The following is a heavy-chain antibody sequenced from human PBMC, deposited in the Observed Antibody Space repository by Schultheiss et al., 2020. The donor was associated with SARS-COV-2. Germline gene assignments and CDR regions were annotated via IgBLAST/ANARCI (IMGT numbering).Heavy chain of an antibody. Sequence: SQTLSLTCPVSGGSVSSGSYYWSWIRQPPGKGLEWIGYVFYSGSTNYNPSLKSRVTISVDTSKNQFSLKLSSVTAADTAVYYCACYSSSWYNYWGQGTLVTVSS. CDR3: ACYSSSWYNY. CDR1: GGSVSSGSYY. V-gene: IGHV4-61*01. J-gene: IGHJ4*02. CDR2: VFYSGST. D-gene: IGHD6-13*01.